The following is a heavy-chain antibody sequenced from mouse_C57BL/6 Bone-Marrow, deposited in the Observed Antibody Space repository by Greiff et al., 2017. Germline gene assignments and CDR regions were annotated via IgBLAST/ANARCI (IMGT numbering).Heavy chain of an antibody. Sequence: VQLQQSGAELARPGASVKLSCKASGYTFTSYGISWVKQRTGQGLEWIGEICPRSGYTYYNEKFKGKATLTADKSSSTAYLEIRSLTSADSAVYLCASRRTAQGNYYAMDYWGQGTSVTVSS. CDR1: GYTFTSYG. CDR3: ASRRTAQGNYYAMDY. J-gene: IGHJ4*01. CDR2: ICPRSGYT. V-gene: IGHV1-81*01. D-gene: IGHD3-2*02.